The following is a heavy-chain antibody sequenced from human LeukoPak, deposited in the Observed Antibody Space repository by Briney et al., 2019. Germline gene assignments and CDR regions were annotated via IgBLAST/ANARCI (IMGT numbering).Heavy chain of an antibody. CDR1: GFTFSSYW. V-gene: IGHV3-7*01. CDR2: IRQDGGEK. CDR3: ARDGTAAGLYFDL. Sequence: GGSLRLSCAASGFTFSSYWMNWVRQAPGKGLEWVASIRQDGGEKSYVDSVKGRFTLSRDNTKNSLYLQMSSLRAEDTAVYYCARDGTAAGLYFDLWGQGTLVTVPS. J-gene: IGHJ4*01. D-gene: IGHD6-13*01.